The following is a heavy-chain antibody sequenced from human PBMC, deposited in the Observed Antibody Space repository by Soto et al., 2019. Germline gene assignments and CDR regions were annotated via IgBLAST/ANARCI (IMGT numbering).Heavy chain of an antibody. J-gene: IGHJ4*02. Sequence: EVPLLESGGGLVQPGGSLRLSCAASGFTFSSYAMSWVRQAPGKGLEWVSAISGSGGSTYYADSVKGRFTISRDNSKNTLYLQMNSLRAEDTAVYYCAKITAYYYGSGSPFDYWGQGTLVTVSS. CDR3: AKITAYYYGSGSPFDY. D-gene: IGHD3-10*01. CDR2: ISGSGGST. CDR1: GFTFSSYA. V-gene: IGHV3-23*01.